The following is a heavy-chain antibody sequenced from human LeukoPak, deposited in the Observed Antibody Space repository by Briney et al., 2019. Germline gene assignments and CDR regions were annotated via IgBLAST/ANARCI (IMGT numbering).Heavy chain of an antibody. V-gene: IGHV4-34*01. CDR3: ARGPRYSSSWYRILDY. CDR2: INHSGST. J-gene: IGHJ4*02. Sequence: SETLSLTCAVYGGSFSGYYWSWIRQPPGKGLEWIGEINHSGSTNYNPSLKSRVTISVDTSKNQFSLKLSSVTAADTAVYYCARGPRYSSSWYRILDYWGQGTLVTASS. D-gene: IGHD6-13*01. CDR1: GGSFSGYY.